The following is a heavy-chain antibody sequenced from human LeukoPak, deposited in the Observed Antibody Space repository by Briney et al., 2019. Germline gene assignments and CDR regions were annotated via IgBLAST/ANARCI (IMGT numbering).Heavy chain of an antibody. CDR1: GFTFSSYA. Sequence: GGSLRLSCAASGFTFSSYAMSWVRQAPGKGLEWVSAISGSGGSTYYADSVKGRFTISRDNSKNTLYLQMNSLRAEDTAVYYCAKDYSQEYSSSWYVPYYYYGMDVWGQGTTVTVSS. V-gene: IGHV3-23*01. J-gene: IGHJ6*02. D-gene: IGHD6-13*01. CDR3: AKDYSQEYSSSWYVPYYYYGMDV. CDR2: ISGSGGST.